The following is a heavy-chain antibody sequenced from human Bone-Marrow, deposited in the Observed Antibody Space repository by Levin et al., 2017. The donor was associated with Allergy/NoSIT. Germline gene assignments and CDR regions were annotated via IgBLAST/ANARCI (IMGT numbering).Heavy chain of an antibody. CDR2: IDWDDDK. J-gene: IGHJ6*02. V-gene: IGHV2-70*01. Sequence: ASGPTLVKPTQTLTLTCTFSGFSLSTSGMCVSWIRQPPGKALEWLALIDWDDDKYYSTSLKTRLTISKDTSKNQVVLTMTNLDPVDTATYYCARTRKVYEFWSGYKLDYYYYGMDVWGQGTTVTVSS. CDR3: ARTRKVYEFWSGYKLDYYYYGMDV. CDR1: GFSLSTSGMC. D-gene: IGHD3-3*01.